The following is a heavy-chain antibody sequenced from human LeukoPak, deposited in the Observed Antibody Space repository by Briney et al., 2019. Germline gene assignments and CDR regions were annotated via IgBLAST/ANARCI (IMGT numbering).Heavy chain of an antibody. CDR3: ATDTAGFDH. CDR1: GFTFSSYW. V-gene: IGHV3-7*03. J-gene: IGHJ4*02. D-gene: IGHD4-17*01. Sequence: GGSLRLSCAASGFTFSSYWMSWVRQAPWKGPEWVANIKQDGSEKYYVDSVKGRFTISRDNAKNSLYLQMNSLRAEDTAVFYCATDTAGFDHWGQGTLVTVSS. CDR2: IKQDGSEK.